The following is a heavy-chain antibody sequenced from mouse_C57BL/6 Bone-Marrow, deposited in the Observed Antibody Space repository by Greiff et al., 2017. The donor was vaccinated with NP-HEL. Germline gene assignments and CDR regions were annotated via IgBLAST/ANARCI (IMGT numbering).Heavy chain of an antibody. CDR2: IYPGGGYT. CDR1: GYTFTNYW. V-gene: IGHV1-63*01. J-gene: IGHJ2*01. D-gene: IGHD2-14*01. CDR3: ARSDRLRYYFDY. Sequence: VKLMESGAELVRPGTSVKMSCTASGYTFTNYWMGWVKQRPGHGLEWIGDIYPGGGYTNYNEKFKGKATLTADKSSSTAYMQFSSLTSEDSAIYYCARSDRLRYYFDYWGQGTTLTVSS.